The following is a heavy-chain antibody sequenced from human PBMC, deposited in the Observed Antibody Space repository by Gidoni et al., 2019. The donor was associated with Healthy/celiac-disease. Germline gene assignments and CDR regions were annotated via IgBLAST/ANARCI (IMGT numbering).Heavy chain of an antibody. CDR1: GFTFSSYS. CDR2: ISSSSSYI. Sequence: EVQLVESGGGLVKPGGSLRLSFAASGFTFSSYSMNWVLQAPGKGLEWVSSISSSSSYIYYADSVKGRFTISRDNAKNSLYLQMNSLRAEDTAVYYCARHLDGVAADGDYWGQGTLVTVSS. CDR3: ARHLDGVAADGDY. V-gene: IGHV3-21*01. D-gene: IGHD3-3*01. J-gene: IGHJ4*02.